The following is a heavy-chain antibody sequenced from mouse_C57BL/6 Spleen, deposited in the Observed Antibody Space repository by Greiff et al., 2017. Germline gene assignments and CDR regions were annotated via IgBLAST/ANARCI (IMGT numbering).Heavy chain of an antibody. J-gene: IGHJ2*01. CDR2: ISYDGSN. CDR3: AREDWDSYYFDY. V-gene: IGHV3-6*01. Sequence: EVKVEESGPGLVKPSQSLSLTCSVTGYSITSGYYWNWIRQFPGNKLEWMGYISYDGSNNYNPSLKNRISITRDTSKNQFFLKLNSVTTEDTATYYCAREDWDSYYFDYWGQGTTLTVSS. CDR1: GYSITSGYY. D-gene: IGHD4-1*01.